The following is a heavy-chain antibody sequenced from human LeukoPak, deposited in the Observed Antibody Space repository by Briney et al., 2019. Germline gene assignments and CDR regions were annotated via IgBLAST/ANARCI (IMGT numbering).Heavy chain of an antibody. J-gene: IGHJ6*03. D-gene: IGHD3-22*01. CDR3: ARNYYDSSGRRYYYYYYMDV. CDR2: IYYSGST. CDR1: GGSISSGGYY. V-gene: IGHV4-61*08. Sequence: PSETLSLTCTVSGGSISSGGYYWSWIRQPPGKGLEWIGYIYYSGSTNYNPSLKSRVTISVDTSKNQFSLNLSSVTAADTAVYYCARNYYDSSGRRYYYYYYMDVWGKGTTVTVSS.